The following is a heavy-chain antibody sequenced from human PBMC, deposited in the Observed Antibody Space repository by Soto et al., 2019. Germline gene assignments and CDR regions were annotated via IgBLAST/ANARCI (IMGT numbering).Heavy chain of an antibody. V-gene: IGHV1-69*01. J-gene: IGHJ3*01. CDR1: GGTFSTYG. Sequence: QVQLVQSGAEVKKPGSSVKVSCKASGGTFSTYGITWVRQASGQGLEWMGGIIPISGSIKFAQKLQGRLTIIPDESTSTVYIELSSLTSEDTAVYYCASRERVDAFDVWGQGTMVTVSS. D-gene: IGHD1-26*01. CDR3: ASRERVDAFDV. CDR2: IIPISGSI.